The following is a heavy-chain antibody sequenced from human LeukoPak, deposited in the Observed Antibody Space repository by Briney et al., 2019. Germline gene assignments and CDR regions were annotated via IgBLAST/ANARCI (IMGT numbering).Heavy chain of an antibody. Sequence: GGSLSHSRAAAGFTFSNYGMRWVRQAPGKGLEWVSAISGDAVGTFYADSVKGRFTITRDNSKNTLYLQMNSLRAEETAVYYCARVQPGSGSDVGMDVWGAGATVTVSS. D-gene: IGHD3-10*01. J-gene: IGHJ6*04. CDR3: ARVQPGSGSDVGMDV. CDR2: ISGDAVGT. V-gene: IGHV3-23*01. CDR1: GFTFSNYG.